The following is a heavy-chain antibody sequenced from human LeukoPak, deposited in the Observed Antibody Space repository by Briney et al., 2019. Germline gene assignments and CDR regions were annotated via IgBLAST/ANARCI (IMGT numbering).Heavy chain of an antibody. V-gene: IGHV4-34*01. D-gene: IGHD3-10*01. CDR2: VSHSGST. Sequence: SETLSLTCAVSGGSFSGYYWSRIRQPPGKGLEWIGEVSHSGSTNYNPSLKSRVTISEDTTKKQFSLKLTSVTAADTAVYYCAREEVRFGELFDYWGQGTLVTVSS. J-gene: IGHJ4*02. CDR1: GGSFSGYY. CDR3: AREEVRFGELFDY.